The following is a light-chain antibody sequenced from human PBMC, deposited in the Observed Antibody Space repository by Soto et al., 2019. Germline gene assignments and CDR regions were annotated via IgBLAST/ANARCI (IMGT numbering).Light chain of an antibody. V-gene: IGKV1D-12*01. J-gene: IGKJ1*01. Sequence: DIQMTQSPSSVSASVGDRFTISCQASQGISRSLAWYQQKPGKAPKLLIYAASSLQSGVPSRFSGSGFGTDFTLTISSLQPEDSAIYYCQQADTFPITFGQGTKV. CDR1: QGISRS. CDR3: QQADTFPIT. CDR2: AAS.